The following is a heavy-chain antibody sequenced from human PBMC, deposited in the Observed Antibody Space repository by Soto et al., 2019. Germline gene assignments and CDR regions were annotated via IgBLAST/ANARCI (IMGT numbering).Heavy chain of an antibody. CDR2: INPSGGST. CDR1: GYTFTSYY. J-gene: IGHJ6*02. Sequence: QVQLVQSGAEVKKPGASVKVSCKASGYTFTSYYMHWVRQAPGQGLEWMGIINPSGGSTSYAQKFQGRVNMTRDTSTSTVYMELSSLRSEDTAVYYCAREGYYDFWSGPRDYYYGMDVWGQGTTVTVSS. D-gene: IGHD3-3*01. CDR3: AREGYYDFWSGPRDYYYGMDV. V-gene: IGHV1-46*01.